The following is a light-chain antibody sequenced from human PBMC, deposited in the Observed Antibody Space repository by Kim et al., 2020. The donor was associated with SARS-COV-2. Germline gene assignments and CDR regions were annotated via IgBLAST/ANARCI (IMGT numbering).Light chain of an antibody. CDR3: QQYEDWPRT. J-gene: IGKJ1*01. CDR2: GAS. Sequence: VPPGERLTPSCRARRLVATTFSWYQQIPAHGPRRLIFGASPRATGIPARFSGSGSGTEFTLTLSSLQSEDFAVYYCQQYEDWPRTFGQGTKVDIK. V-gene: IGKV3D-15*01. CDR1: RLVATT.